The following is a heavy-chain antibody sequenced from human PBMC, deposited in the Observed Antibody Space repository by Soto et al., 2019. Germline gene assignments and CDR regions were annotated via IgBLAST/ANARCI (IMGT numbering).Heavy chain of an antibody. Sequence: EGSLRLSCAASGFTFSSYAMHWVRQAPGKGLEWVAVISYDGSNKYYADSVKGRFTISRDNSKNTLYLQMNSLRAEDTAVYYCARDINGRGWYEYYYCGMDVWGKWPTVTVSS. D-gene: IGHD6-13*01. J-gene: IGHJ6*04. CDR3: ARDINGRGWYEYYYCGMDV. V-gene: IGHV3-30-3*01. CDR2: ISYDGSNK. CDR1: GFTFSSYA.